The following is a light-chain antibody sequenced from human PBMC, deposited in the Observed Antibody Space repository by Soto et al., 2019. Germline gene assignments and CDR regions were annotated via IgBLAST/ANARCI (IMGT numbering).Light chain of an antibody. CDR2: RTN. J-gene: IGLJ2*01. CDR1: TSNIGSNY. V-gene: IGLV1-47*01. CDR3: ASWDDSLSGLV. Sequence: QSVLTQPPSASGTPGQTISISCSGSTSNIGSNYGYWYQQLPGTAPKLLIYRTNERPSGVPDRFSGSKSGTSASLAISGLRAEDEAGPCCASWDDSLSGLVFGGGTKLTDL.